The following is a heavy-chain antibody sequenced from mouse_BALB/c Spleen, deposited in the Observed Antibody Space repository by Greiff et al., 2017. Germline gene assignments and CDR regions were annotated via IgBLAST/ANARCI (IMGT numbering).Heavy chain of an antibody. V-gene: IGHV5-17*02. Sequence: DVMLVESGGGLVQPGGSRKLSCAASGFTFSSFGMHWVRQAPEKGLEWVAYISSGSSTIYYADTVKGRFTISRDNPKNTLFLQMTSLRSEDTAMYYCARRGDYEAWFAYWGQGTLVTVSA. D-gene: IGHD2-4*01. J-gene: IGHJ3*01. CDR2: ISSGSSTI. CDR1: GFTFSSFG. CDR3: ARRGDYEAWFAY.